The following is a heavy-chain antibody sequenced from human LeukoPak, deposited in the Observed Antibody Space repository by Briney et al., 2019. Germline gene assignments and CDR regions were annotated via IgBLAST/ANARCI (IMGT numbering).Heavy chain of an antibody. CDR2: INPSGGST. CDR1: GYTFTSYY. J-gene: IGHJ6*02. CDR3: AREDSSGYYSGNYYYYGMDV. D-gene: IGHD3-22*01. V-gene: IGHV1-46*01. Sequence: ASVKVSCKASGYTFTSYYMHWARQAPGQGLEWMGIINPSGGSTSYAQKFQGRVTMTRDTSTSTVYMELSSLRSEDTAVYYCAREDSSGYYSGNYYYYGMDVWGQGTTVTVSS.